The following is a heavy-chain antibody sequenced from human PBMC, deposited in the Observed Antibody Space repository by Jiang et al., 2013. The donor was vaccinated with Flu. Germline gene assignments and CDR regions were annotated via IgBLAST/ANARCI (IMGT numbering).Heavy chain of an antibody. CDR1: GGSISHYY. CDR3: ARLYCSGGSCCEDY. D-gene: IGHD2-15*01. Sequence: LVKPSQTLSLTCSVSGGSISHYYWSWIRQPPGKGLEWVGYIYYTGGAVYNPSLKSRVSISVDTSKNQFSLRLNSVTAADTAVYYCARLYCSGGSCCEDYWGQGTLVAVSS. J-gene: IGHJ4*02. V-gene: IGHV4-59*01. CDR2: IYYTGGA.